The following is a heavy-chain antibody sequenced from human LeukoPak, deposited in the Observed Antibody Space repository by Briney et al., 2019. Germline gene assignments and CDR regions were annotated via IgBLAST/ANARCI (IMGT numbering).Heavy chain of an antibody. CDR2: IIAIFSTA. J-gene: IGHJ4*02. D-gene: IGHD1-26*01. V-gene: IGHV1-69*05. CDR3: ARGRGSYYDY. Sequence: SVTLSFKSAGGTFSISADSWVRHPPGQGLEWMGRIIAIFSTANYAQKFQGRVTITTDDSTRTAYMELSSLRSDDTAVYYCARGRGSYYDYWGQGTLVTVSS. CDR1: GGTFSISA.